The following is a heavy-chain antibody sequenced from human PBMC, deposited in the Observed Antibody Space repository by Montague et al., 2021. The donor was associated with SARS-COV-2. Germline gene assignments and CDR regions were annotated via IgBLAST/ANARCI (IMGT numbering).Heavy chain of an antibody. J-gene: IGHJ5*02. CDR1: GGSFSGYY. D-gene: IGHD3-16*02. Sequence: SETLSLTCAVYGGSFSGYYWSWIRQPPGKGLEWVGEINHSGSTNSNPSLKSRVTISVDTSKNQFSLKLSSVTAADTAVYYYSRGYDYIWGSYRYLHWFDTWGQGTLVTVSS. CDR3: SRGYDYIWGSYRYLHWFDT. V-gene: IGHV4-34*01. CDR2: INHSGST.